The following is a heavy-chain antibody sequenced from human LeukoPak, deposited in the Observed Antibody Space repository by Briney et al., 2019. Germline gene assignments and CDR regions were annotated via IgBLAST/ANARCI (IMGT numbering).Heavy chain of an antibody. V-gene: IGHV4-4*02. D-gene: IGHD5-18*01. CDR3: ARVDTAMVYGMDV. CDR2: IYHSGST. Sequence: SGTLSLTCAVSGGSISSSNWWSWVRQPPGKGLEWIGEIYHSGSTNYNPSLKSRVTISVDKSKNQFSLKLSSVTAADTAVYYCARVDTAMVYGMDVWGQGTTVTVSS. J-gene: IGHJ6*02. CDR1: GGSISSSNW.